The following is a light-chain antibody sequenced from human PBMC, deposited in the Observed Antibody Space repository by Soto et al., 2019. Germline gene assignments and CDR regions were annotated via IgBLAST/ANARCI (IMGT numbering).Light chain of an antibody. CDR2: GAS. CDR3: QQYGISLWT. J-gene: IGKJ1*01. CDR1: QSVSSSY. V-gene: IGKV3-20*01. Sequence: EIVLTQSPGTLSLSPGERATLSCRASQSVSSSYLAWYQQKRGHAPRLLIYGASSRATGIPDRFSGSGSGTDFSLTISRLEPEDFAVYYCQQYGISLWTFGQGTKVEIK.